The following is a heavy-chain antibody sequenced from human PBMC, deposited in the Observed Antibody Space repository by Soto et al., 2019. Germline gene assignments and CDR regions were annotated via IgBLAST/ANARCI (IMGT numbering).Heavy chain of an antibody. CDR1: GYTFIDSS. CDR3: ARDLTGDPNY. Sequence: ALVKVSCKTSGYTFIDSSIHWVRQAPGQGLEWMGWINPNSGGTSYAQKFQGRVTMTRDTSISTAYMELNRLRSDDTAVYYCARDLTGDPNYWGQGTLVTVSS. J-gene: IGHJ4*02. D-gene: IGHD7-27*01. V-gene: IGHV1-2*02. CDR2: INPNSGGT.